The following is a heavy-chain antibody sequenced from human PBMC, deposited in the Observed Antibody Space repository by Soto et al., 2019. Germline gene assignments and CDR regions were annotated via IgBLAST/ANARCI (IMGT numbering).Heavy chain of an antibody. V-gene: IGHV1-18*01. CDR1: GYDFTTYG. D-gene: IGHD6-6*01. CDR2: ISAHNGNT. CDR3: ARGRDGDY. J-gene: IGHJ4*02. Sequence: QVHLVQSGAEVKKSGASVKVSCKGSGYDFTTYGITWVRQAPGQGLEWMAWISAHNGNTEYAQKLQGRVTVTRDTSTSTAYMELRSLRSDDTAVYYCARGRDGDYWGQGALGTVAS.